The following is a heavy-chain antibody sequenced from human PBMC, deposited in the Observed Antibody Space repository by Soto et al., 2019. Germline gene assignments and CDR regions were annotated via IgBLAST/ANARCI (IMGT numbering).Heavy chain of an antibody. CDR1: GFTNSNNY. CDR2: IYSGGYT. J-gene: IGHJ4*02. Sequence: GGSLRLSCAVSGFTNSNNYMHWVRQAPGKGLEGVSVIYSGGYTAYADSVKGRFTISRDNSKNALDLQMNSLRADDTAIYYCARAFDFWSWYLSDWGQGTLVTVSS. D-gene: IGHD3-3*01. CDR3: ARAFDFWSWYLSD. V-gene: IGHV3-53*01.